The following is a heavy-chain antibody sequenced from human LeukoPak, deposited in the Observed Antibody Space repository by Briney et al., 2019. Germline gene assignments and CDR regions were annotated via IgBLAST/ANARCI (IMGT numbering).Heavy chain of an antibody. CDR3: WGGGWKKPFDY. CDR2: IIPIFGTA. D-gene: IGHD2-21*01. V-gene: IGHV1-69*13. Sequence: ASVKVSCKASGGTFSSYAISWVREAPGQGLEWMGGIIPIFGTANYAQKFQGRVTITADESTSTAYMELSSLRSEDTAVYYCWGGGWKKPFDYWGQGTLVTVSS. CDR1: GGTFSSYA. J-gene: IGHJ4*02.